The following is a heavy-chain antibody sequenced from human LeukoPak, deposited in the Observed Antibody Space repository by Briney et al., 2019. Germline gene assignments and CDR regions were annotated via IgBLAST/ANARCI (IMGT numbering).Heavy chain of an antibody. CDR2: IIPILGIA. CDR3: ARAGVKWDRIAVAGTNAFDI. D-gene: IGHD6-19*01. J-gene: IGHJ3*02. Sequence: RASVKVSCKASGGTFSSYAISWVRQAPGQGLEWMGRIIPILGIANYAQKFQGRVTITADKSTSTAYMELSSLRSEDTAVYYCARAGVKWDRIAVAGTNAFDIWGQGTMVTVSS. V-gene: IGHV1-69*04. CDR1: GGTFSSYA.